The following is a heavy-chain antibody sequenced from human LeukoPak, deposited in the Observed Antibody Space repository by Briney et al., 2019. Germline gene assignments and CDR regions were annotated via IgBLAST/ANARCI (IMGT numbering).Heavy chain of an antibody. J-gene: IGHJ4*02. V-gene: IGHV4-4*07. CDR2: IYTRGST. Sequence: SETLSLTCTVSGGSISSYYWSWIRQPAGKGLEWIGRIYTRGSTNYNPSLKSRVIMSVDTSKNQFSLRLTSVTAADTAVYYCARESPGYSSGWYYFDYWGQGTLVTVSS. D-gene: IGHD6-19*01. CDR1: GGSISSYY. CDR3: ARESPGYSSGWYYFDY.